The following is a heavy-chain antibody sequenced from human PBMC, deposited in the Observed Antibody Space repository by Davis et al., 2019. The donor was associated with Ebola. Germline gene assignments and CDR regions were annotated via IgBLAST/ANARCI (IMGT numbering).Heavy chain of an antibody. CDR1: GYGLTQFA. V-gene: IGHV1-46*01. D-gene: IGHD2-15*01. Sequence: AASVKVSCKVSGYGLTQFAVHWVRQAPGQGLEWMGIINPSGGSTNYAQKFQGRVTMTRDTSTSTVYMELSSLRSEDTAVYYCARRLYCGGGSCYEYYYGMDVWGQGTTVTVSS. J-gene: IGHJ6*02. CDR2: INPSGGST. CDR3: ARRLYCGGGSCYEYYYGMDV.